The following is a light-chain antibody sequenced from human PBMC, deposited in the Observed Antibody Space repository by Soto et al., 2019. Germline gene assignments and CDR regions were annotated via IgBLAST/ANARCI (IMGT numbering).Light chain of an antibody. CDR2: AAS. CDR1: QSISSY. Sequence: DIQMTQSPSSLSASVGDRVTITCRSSQSISSYLNWYQQKPGKAPKLLIYAASSLQSGFPSRFSGSESGTDFTLTISSLQPEDFAIYYYHQSYSTPPPFGQATRLEIK. V-gene: IGKV1-39*01. CDR3: HQSYSTPPP. J-gene: IGKJ5*01.